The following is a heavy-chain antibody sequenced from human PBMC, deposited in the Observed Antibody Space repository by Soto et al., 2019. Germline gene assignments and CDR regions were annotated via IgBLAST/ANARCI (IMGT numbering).Heavy chain of an antibody. V-gene: IGHV1-69*13. CDR1: GGAFSSYA. J-gene: IGHJ5*02. Sequence: GASVKVSCKASGGAFSSYAISWVRQAPGQGLEWMGGIIPIFGTANYAQKFQGRVMITADESTSTAYMELSSLRSEDTAVYYCAVRYCSSTSCSLGGAYNWFDPWGQGTLVTVSS. CDR3: AVRYCSSTSCSLGGAYNWFDP. D-gene: IGHD2-2*01. CDR2: IIPIFGTA.